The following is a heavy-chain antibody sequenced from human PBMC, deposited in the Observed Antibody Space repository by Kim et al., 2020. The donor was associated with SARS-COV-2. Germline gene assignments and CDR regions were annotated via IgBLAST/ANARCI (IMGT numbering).Heavy chain of an antibody. D-gene: IGHD6-13*01. Sequence: ASVKVSCKASGYTFTGYYMHWVRQAPGQGLEWMGRINPNSGGTNYAQKFQGRVTMTRDTSISTAYMELSRLRSDDTAVYYCAIHWGAAGNPWWFDPWGQGTLVTVSS. CDR3: AIHWGAAGNPWWFDP. V-gene: IGHV1-2*06. J-gene: IGHJ5*02. CDR1: GYTFTGYY. CDR2: INPNSGGT.